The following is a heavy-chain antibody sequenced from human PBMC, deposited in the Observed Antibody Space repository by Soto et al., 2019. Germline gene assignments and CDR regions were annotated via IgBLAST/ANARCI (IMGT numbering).Heavy chain of an antibody. CDR3: ARDSGKGAYFDY. Sequence: EVQLVESGGGLVQPGGSQRLSCAASGFTFSDYYMDWVRQAPGKGLEWVGRIRNKANSYTTDYAASVQGRFTISRDDSKDTLYLQMNSLKTEDTAIYYCARDSGKGAYFDYWGHGTLATVSS. J-gene: IGHJ4*01. CDR1: GFTFSDYY. D-gene: IGHD1-26*01. V-gene: IGHV3-72*01. CDR2: IRNKANSYTT.